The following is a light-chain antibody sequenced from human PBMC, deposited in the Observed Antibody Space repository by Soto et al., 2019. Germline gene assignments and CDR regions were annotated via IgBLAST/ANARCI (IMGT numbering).Light chain of an antibody. CDR1: QSVSSN. CDR2: GAS. CDR3: QQYNNWPPWT. V-gene: IGKV3-15*01. Sequence: VITKSPATLSVSPGERATLSCRASQSVSSNLAWYQQKPGQAPRLLIYGASTRATGIPARFSGSGCATEFTLTISSLQSEDFAVYYCQQYNNWPPWTFGQGTKVETK. J-gene: IGKJ1*01.